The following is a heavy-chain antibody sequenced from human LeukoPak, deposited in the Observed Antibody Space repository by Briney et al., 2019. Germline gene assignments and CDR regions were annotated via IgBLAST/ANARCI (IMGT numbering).Heavy chain of an antibody. D-gene: IGHD4-17*01. J-gene: IGHJ4*02. CDR1: GGSIRSYY. CDR2: IYYDGST. CDR3: ARTGSTVTMLYPFDH. V-gene: IGHV4-59*01. Sequence: SETLSLTCTVSGGSIRSYYWSWIRQPPGKGLEWIGYIYYDGSTNYNPSLKSRVSISVDTSKNQFSLKLSSVTAADTAVYYCARTGSTVTMLYPFDHWGQGTLVTVSS.